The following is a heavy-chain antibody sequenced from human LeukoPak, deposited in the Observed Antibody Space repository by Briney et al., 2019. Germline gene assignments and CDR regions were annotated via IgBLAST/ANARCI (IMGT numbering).Heavy chain of an antibody. D-gene: IGHD3-16*01. J-gene: IGHJ4*02. CDR3: ASSSGGDYYFDY. CDR2: IYTSGST. Sequence: SQTLSLTCTVSGGSISSGSYYWSWIRQPAGKGLEWIGRIYTSGSTNYNPSLKSRVTISVDTSKNQFSLKLSSVTAADTAVYYCASSSGGDYYFDYWGQGTLVTVSS. CDR1: GGSISSGSYY. V-gene: IGHV4-61*02.